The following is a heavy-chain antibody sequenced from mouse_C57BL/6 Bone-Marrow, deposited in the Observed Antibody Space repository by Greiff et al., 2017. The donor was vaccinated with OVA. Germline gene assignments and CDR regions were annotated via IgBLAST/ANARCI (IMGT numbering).Heavy chain of an antibody. D-gene: IGHD2-4*01. CDR2: IYWDDDK. CDR3: ARSYDYGRYFDV. CDR1: GFSLSTSGMG. J-gene: IGHJ1*03. Sequence: VKLVESGPGILQSSQTLSLTCSFSGFSLSTSGMGVSWIRQPSGKGLEWLAHIYWDDDKRYNPSLKSRLTISKDTSRNQVFLKITSVDTADTATYYCARSYDYGRYFDVWGTGTTVTVSS. V-gene: IGHV8-12*01.